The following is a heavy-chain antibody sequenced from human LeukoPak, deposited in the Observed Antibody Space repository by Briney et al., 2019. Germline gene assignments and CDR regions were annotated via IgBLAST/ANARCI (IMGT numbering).Heavy chain of an antibody. J-gene: IGHJ4*02. V-gene: IGHV3-23*01. CDR3: AKRGVVIRVILIGFHKEAYYFDS. CDR2: ISDSGGRT. Sequence: GGSLRLSCAVSGITLSNYGMSWVRQAPGKGLEWVAGISDSGGRTNYADSVKGRFTISRDNPKNTLYLQMNSLRAEDTAVYFCAKRGVVIRVILIGFHKEAYYFDSWGQGALVTVSS. D-gene: IGHD3-9*01. CDR1: GITLSNYG.